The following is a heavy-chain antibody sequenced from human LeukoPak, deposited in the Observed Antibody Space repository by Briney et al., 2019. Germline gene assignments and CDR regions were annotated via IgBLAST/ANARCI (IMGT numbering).Heavy chain of an antibody. V-gene: IGHV3-23*01. CDR1: GFTFSSYG. J-gene: IGHJ6*02. CDR2: ISGGGGST. Sequence: QPGGSLRLSCAASGFTFSSYGMSWVRQAPGKGLGWVSGISGGGGSTYYADSVKGRFTISRDNSKNTLYLQMNSLRAEDTAVYYCAKAVSCSSTSCYRSYGMDVWGQGTTVTVSS. CDR3: AKAVSCSSTSCYRSYGMDV. D-gene: IGHD2-2*02.